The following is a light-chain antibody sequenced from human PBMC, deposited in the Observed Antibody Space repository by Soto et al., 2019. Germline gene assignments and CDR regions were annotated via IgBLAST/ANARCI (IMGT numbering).Light chain of an antibody. Sequence: VMTQAPATLSVSPGERATLSCRASQTINNNVAWYQLNDGQVPRLDIYGASSRATDIPASFSCSGSGTEFTLTISSLQSEAFGAYHCQQYNNWPQTLGQGTKVDI. CDR1: QTINNN. J-gene: IGKJ1*01. V-gene: IGKV3-15*01. CDR3: QQYNNWPQT. CDR2: GAS.